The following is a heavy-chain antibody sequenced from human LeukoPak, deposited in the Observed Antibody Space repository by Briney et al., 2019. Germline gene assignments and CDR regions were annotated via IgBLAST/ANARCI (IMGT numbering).Heavy chain of an antibody. CDR2: INPNSGGT. J-gene: IGHJ4*02. V-gene: IGHV1-2*02. CDR1: GYTFTCYY. CDR3: ARGYCGGDCYYNYFDY. Sequence: ASVKVSCKASGYTFTCYYMHWVRQAPGQGLEWMGWINPNSGGTNYAQKFQGRVTMTRDTSIGTSYMELSRLRSDDTAVYYCARGYCGGDCYYNYFDYWGQGTLVTVSS. D-gene: IGHD2-21*02.